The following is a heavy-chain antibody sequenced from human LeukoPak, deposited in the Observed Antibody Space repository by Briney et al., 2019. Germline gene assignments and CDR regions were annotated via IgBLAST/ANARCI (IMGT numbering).Heavy chain of an antibody. CDR3: ARDGYSYGWEPPYYYYYGMDV. Sequence: GGSLRLSCAASGFTFSSYWMSWVRQAPGKGLEWVANIEQDGSEKYYVDSVKGRFTISRDNAKNSLYLQMNSLRAEDTAVYYCARDGYSYGWEPPYYYYYGMDVWGQGTTVTVSS. CDR1: GFTFSSYW. J-gene: IGHJ6*02. V-gene: IGHV3-7*01. CDR2: IEQDGSEK. D-gene: IGHD5-18*01.